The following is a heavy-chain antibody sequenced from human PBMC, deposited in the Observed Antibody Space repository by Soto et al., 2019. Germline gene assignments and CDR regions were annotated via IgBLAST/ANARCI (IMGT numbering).Heavy chain of an antibody. CDR3: AKGDNLGPKTGYAFDP. D-gene: IGHD5-12*01. CDR1: GDSVSSNTAS. V-gene: IGHV6-1*01. Sequence: PSQTLSLTCAISGDSVSSNTASRNWIRQSPSRGLEWLGRTYFRSKWYNDYAVSVKSRIIINPDTSNNQFSLQLNSVTPEDTAVYFCAKGDNLGPKTGYAFDPWGQGIMVTV. CDR2: TYFRSKWYN. J-gene: IGHJ5*02.